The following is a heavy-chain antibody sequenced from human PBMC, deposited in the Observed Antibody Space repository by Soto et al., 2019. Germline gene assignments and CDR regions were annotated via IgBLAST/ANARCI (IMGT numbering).Heavy chain of an antibody. D-gene: IGHD6-13*01. V-gene: IGHV3-30*18. J-gene: IGHJ4*02. CDR3: AKDLEQQLSGFDY. CDR1: GFTFSSYG. CDR2: ISYDGSNK. Sequence: GGSLRLSCAASGFTFSSYGMHWVRQAPGKGLEWVAVISYDGSNKYYADSVKGRFTISRDNSKNTLYLQMNSLRAEDTAVYYCAKDLEQQLSGFDYWGQGXLVTVYS.